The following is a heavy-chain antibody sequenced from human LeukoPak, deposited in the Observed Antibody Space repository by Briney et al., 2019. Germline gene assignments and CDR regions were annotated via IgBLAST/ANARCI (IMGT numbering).Heavy chain of an antibody. CDR2: IYYSGST. Sequence: PSETLSLTCTVSGGSISSSSYYRGWIRQPPGKGLEWIGSIYYSGSTYYNPSLKSRVTISVDTSKNQFSLKLSSVTAADTAVYYCARLAYYYDSSGYYDYWGQGTLVTVTS. CDR3: ARLAYYYDSSGYYDY. V-gene: IGHV4-39*01. D-gene: IGHD3-22*01. J-gene: IGHJ4*02. CDR1: GGSISSSSYY.